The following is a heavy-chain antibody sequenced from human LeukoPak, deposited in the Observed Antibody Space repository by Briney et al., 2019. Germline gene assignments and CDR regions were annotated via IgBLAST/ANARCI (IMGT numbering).Heavy chain of an antibody. D-gene: IGHD6-13*01. CDR2: INHSGST. Sequence: SETLSLTCAVYGGSFSGYYWSWIRRPPGKGLEWIGEINHSGSTNYNPSLKSRVTISVDTSKNQFSLKLSSVTAADTAVYYCARAGSSWYLVYWFDPWGQGTLVTVSS. V-gene: IGHV4-34*01. CDR3: ARAGSSWYLVYWFDP. J-gene: IGHJ5*02. CDR1: GGSFSGYY.